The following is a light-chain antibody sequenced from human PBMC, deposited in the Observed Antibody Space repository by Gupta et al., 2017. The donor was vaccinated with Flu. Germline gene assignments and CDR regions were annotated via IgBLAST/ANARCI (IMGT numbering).Light chain of an antibody. J-gene: IGKJ2*01. V-gene: IGKV3-20*01. CDR2: GAS. CDR3: QQYGSSPLYT. CDR1: QSVSSSY. Sequence: VLTQSPGTLSLSPGERATLSCRASQSVSSSYLAWYQQKPGQAPRLLIYGASSRATGIPDRFSGSGSGTDXTLTISXLEPEDFAVYYCQQYGSSPLYTFGXGTKLEIK.